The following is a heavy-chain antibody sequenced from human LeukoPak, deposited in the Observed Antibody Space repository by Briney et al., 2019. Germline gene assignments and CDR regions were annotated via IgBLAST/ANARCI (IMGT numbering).Heavy chain of an antibody. Sequence: GGSLRLSCVASGFTFSSSWMHWVRQAPGKGLVWVSRLNGDGGSTNYADSVKGRFTTSRDNAKNTLYLQMNSLRAEDTAVYYCARGVSGSYGLDVWGQGTTVTVSS. CDR1: GFTFSSSW. CDR2: LNGDGGST. D-gene: IGHD1-1*01. CDR3: ARGVSGSYGLDV. V-gene: IGHV3-74*01. J-gene: IGHJ6*02.